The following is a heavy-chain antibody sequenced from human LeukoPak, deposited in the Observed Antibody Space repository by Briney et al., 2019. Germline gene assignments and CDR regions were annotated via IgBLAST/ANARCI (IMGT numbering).Heavy chain of an antibody. CDR3: ARDSDPIAARPFNYYYGMDV. CDR1: GFTFSSYW. D-gene: IGHD6-6*01. V-gene: IGHV3-74*01. J-gene: IGHJ6*02. Sequence: GGSLRLSCAASGFTFSSYWMHWVRQAPGKERVGVSRINSDGSRTNYADSGKGRFTISRDNDKNTLYLQMNSLRAEHTAVYYCARDSDPIAARPFNYYYGMDVWGQGTTVTVSS. CDR2: INSDGSRT.